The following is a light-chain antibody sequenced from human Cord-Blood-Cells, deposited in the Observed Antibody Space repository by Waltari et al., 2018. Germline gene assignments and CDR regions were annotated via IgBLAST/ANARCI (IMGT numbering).Light chain of an antibody. CDR2: DAS. Sequence: DIQMTQSPSTLSASVGDRVTITCRARQSISSWLAWYQQKPGKAPKLLIYDASSLESGVPSRFSGSGSGTEFTLTTSSLQPDDFATYYCQQYNSYWTFGQGTKVEIK. V-gene: IGKV1-5*01. CDR1: QSISSW. J-gene: IGKJ1*01. CDR3: QQYNSYWT.